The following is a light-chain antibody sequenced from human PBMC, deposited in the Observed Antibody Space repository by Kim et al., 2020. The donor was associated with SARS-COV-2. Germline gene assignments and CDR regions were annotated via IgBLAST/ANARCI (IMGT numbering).Light chain of an antibody. CDR1: NLRSYF. CDR3: SSRDFGAYLVI. J-gene: IGLJ2*01. V-gene: IGLV3-19*01. Sequence: SSALTQDPAVSVAVGQTVRITCQGDNLRSYFASWYQQKPGQAPILVMFGKNHRPSGIPDRFSGSSSGNTASLTITGAQAEDEADYYCSSRDFGAYLVIFGGGTKVTVL. CDR2: GKN.